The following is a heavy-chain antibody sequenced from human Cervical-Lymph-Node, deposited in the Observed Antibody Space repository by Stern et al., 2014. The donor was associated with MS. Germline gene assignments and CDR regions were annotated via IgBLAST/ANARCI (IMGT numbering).Heavy chain of an antibody. CDR2: ITPVFGTT. CDR1: GDTFSSYA. V-gene: IGHV1-69*06. Sequence: VQLVESGAEVMKPGSSVKVSCKASGDTFSSYAINWVRQVPGQGLEWMVGITPVFGTTNYAQKFQGRVTITADKSTNTAYMELMTLRSEDTAVYYCARGGGLVGYFDYWGQGTLVSVSS. J-gene: IGHJ4*02. CDR3: ARGGGLVGYFDY. D-gene: IGHD1-26*01.